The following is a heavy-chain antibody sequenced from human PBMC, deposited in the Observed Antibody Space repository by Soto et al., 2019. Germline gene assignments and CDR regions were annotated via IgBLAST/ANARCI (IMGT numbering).Heavy chain of an antibody. D-gene: IGHD3-9*01. J-gene: IGHJ4*02. CDR2: ISYDGSNK. V-gene: IGHV3-30-3*01. Sequence: GGSLRLSCAASGFTFSSYAMHWVRQAPGKGLEWVAVISYDGSNKYYADSVKGRFTISRDNSKNTLYLQMNSLRAEDTAVYYCAREVARYFDWLPREFDYWGQGTLVTVSS. CDR1: GFTFSSYA. CDR3: AREVARYFDWLPREFDY.